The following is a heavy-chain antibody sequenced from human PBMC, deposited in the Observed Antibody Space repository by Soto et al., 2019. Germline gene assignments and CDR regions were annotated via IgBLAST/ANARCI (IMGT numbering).Heavy chain of an antibody. CDR3: ARGGVAAAGIDY. CDR2: IYHSGST. CDR1: GGSISSSNW. Sequence: QVQLQESGPGLVKPSGTLSLTCAVSGGSISSSNWWSWVRQPPGKGLEWNGEIYHSGSTNYNPSLKRRVTIAVDKSKNQFSLKLSSVTAADTAVYYCARGGVAAAGIDYWGQGTLVTVSS. J-gene: IGHJ4*02. V-gene: IGHV4-4*02. D-gene: IGHD6-13*01.